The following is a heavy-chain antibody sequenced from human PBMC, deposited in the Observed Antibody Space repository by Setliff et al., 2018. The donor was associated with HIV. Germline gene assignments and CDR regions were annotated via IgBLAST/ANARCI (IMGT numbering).Heavy chain of an antibody. CDR1: GFTFEDYG. V-gene: IGHV3-74*03. CDR2: INSDGTST. CDR3: ARDLSYDYDRSSDTFDY. J-gene: IGHJ4*02. Sequence: PGGSLRLSCAVSGFTFEDYGMSWVRQAPGKGLEWVSRINSDGTSTTYADSVKGRFTISRDNAKNTLYLQMNSLRAEDTAVYYCARDLSYDYDRSSDTFDYWGQGTLVTVSS. D-gene: IGHD3-22*01.